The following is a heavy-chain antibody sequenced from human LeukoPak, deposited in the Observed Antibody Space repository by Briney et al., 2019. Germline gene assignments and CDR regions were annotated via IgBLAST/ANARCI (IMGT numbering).Heavy chain of an antibody. CDR2: IYTSGST. J-gene: IGHJ5*02. D-gene: IGHD3-10*01. CDR1: GGSISSSSYY. Sequence: PSETLSLTCTVSGGSISSSSYYWGWIRQPPGKGLEWIGRIYTSGSTNYNPSLKSRVTMSVDTSKNQFSLKLSSVTAADTAVYYCARAKSPRAWFGELWDGGYNWFDPWGQGTLVTVSS. V-gene: IGHV4-39*07. CDR3: ARAKSPRAWFGELWDGGYNWFDP.